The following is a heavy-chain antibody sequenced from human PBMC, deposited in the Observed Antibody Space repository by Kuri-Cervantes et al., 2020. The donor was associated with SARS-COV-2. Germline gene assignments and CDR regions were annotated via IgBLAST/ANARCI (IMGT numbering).Heavy chain of an antibody. CDR2: INPNSGGT. Sequence: ASVKVSCKASGGTFSSYAINWVRQAPGQGLEWMGWINPNSGGTNYAQKFQGRVTMTRDTSISTAYMELSRLRSDDTAVYYCARAFRYYDFWSGSDAFDIWGQGTMVTVSS. V-gene: IGHV1-2*02. D-gene: IGHD3-3*01. CDR1: GGTFSSYA. J-gene: IGHJ3*02. CDR3: ARAFRYYDFWSGSDAFDI.